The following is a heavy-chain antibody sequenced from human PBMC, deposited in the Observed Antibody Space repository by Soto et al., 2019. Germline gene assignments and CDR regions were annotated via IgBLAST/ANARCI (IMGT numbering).Heavy chain of an antibody. D-gene: IGHD3-10*01. CDR2: IHHSGST. J-gene: IGHJ6*02. CDR3: ARQGFGQLHGLVDV. Sequence: CRLRQPPGKGLEWIGYIHHSGSTSYNPSLNSRVTMSVDTSKSQFSLKVSSVTAADTALYYCARQGFGQLHGLVDVWGPGTTVTVSS. V-gene: IGHV4-59*08.